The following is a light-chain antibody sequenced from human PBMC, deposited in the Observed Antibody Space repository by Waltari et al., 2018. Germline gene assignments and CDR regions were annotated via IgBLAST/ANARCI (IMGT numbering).Light chain of an antibody. CDR3: QQYYSTPWT. V-gene: IGKV4-1*01. J-gene: IGKJ1*01. CDR1: QSVLYSSKNKNY. CDR2: WES. Sequence: DIVMTQSPDSLAVSLGERATINCKSSQSVLYSSKNKNYLAWYQQKPGQPPKLLIYWESTRESGVPDRFSGSGSGTHFTLTISSLQAEDVAVYYCQQYYSTPWTFGQGTKVEI.